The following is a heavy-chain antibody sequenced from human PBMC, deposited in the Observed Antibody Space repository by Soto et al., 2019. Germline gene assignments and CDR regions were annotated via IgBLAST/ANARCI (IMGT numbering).Heavy chain of an antibody. V-gene: IGHV3-21*01. CDR2: ISSSSSYI. Sequence: EVQLVESGGGLVKPGGSLRLSCAASGFTFSSYSMNWVRQAPGKGLEWVSSISSSSSYIYYADSVKGRFTISRDNAKNSLYLQMNSLRAEDTAVYYCAGIAARAVGGDYWGQGTLVTVSS. D-gene: IGHD6-6*01. J-gene: IGHJ4*02. CDR1: GFTFSSYS. CDR3: AGIAARAVGGDY.